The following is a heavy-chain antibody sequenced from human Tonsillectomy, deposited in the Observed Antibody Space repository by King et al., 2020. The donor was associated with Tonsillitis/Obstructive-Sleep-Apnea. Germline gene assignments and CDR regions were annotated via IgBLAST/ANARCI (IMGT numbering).Heavy chain of an antibody. J-gene: IGHJ1*01. V-gene: IGHV4-39*01. CDR1: GGSISSSSYY. CDR3: ARHETGGGAFQH. CDR2: IYYSGST. D-gene: IGHD3-16*01. Sequence: QLQESGPGLVKPSETLSLTCTVSGGSISSSSYYWGWIRQPPGKGLEWIGSIYYSGSTYYNPSLKSRVTISVDTSKNQFPLKLSSVTAADTAVYYCARHETGGGAFQHWGQGTLVTVSS.